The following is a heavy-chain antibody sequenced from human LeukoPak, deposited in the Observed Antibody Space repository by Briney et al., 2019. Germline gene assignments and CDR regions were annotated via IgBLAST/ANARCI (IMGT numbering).Heavy chain of an antibody. Sequence: GGSLRLSCEAFGFSFSNYWMSWVRQAPGRGLEWVANINPDGSDRRYMDPVNGRFTISRDNARNSLYLQMNYLRVEDTAVYYCASGHFDWLLGGQGALVTVSS. V-gene: IGHV3-7*01. CDR1: GFSFSNYW. D-gene: IGHD3-9*01. CDR3: ASGHFDWLL. J-gene: IGHJ4*02. CDR2: INPDGSDR.